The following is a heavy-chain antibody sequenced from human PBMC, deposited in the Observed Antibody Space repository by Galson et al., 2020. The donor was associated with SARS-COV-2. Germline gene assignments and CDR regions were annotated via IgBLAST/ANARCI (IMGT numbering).Heavy chain of an antibody. Sequence: GGSLRLSCAGSGFTFSSYGMHWVRQAPGKGLEWVAVIWYDGSNKYYADSVKGRFTISRDNSKNTLYLQMNSLRAEDTAVYYCARDLAWSSNLGGDAFDIWGQGTMVTVSS. D-gene: IGHD6-13*01. CDR2: IWYDGSNK. V-gene: IGHV3-33*01. CDR1: GFTFSSYG. CDR3: ARDLAWSSNLGGDAFDI. J-gene: IGHJ3*02.